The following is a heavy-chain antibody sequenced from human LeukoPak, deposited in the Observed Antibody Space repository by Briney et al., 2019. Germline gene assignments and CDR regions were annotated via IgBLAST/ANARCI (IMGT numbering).Heavy chain of an antibody. V-gene: IGHV4-4*02. CDR1: GGSISSSNW. D-gene: IGHD3-10*01. CDR2: IYHTGST. CDR3: ARGGMVRGVIVYYYYGMDV. J-gene: IGHJ6*04. Sequence: SGTLSLTCAVSGGSISSSNWWSWVRQPPGKGLEWIGEIYHTGSTNYNPSLKSRVTISVDKSKNQFSLKLSSVTAADTAVYYCARGGMVRGVIVYYYYGMDVCGKGTTVTVSS.